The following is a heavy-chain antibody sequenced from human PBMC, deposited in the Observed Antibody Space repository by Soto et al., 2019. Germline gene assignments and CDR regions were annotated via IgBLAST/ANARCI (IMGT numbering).Heavy chain of an antibody. D-gene: IGHD1-26*01. V-gene: IGHV1-24*01. J-gene: IGHJ5*02. CDR1: GYTLTELS. Sequence: ASVKVSCKVSGYTLTELSMHWVRQAPGKGLEWMGGFDPEDGETIYAQKFQGRVTMTEGTSTDTAYMELSSLRSEDTAVYYCATTPLEGELHTVDLFDPWGQGTLVTVSS. CDR3: ATTPLEGELHTVDLFDP. CDR2: FDPEDGET.